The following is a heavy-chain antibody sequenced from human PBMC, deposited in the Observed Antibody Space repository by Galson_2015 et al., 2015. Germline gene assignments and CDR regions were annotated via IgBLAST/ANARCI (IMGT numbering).Heavy chain of an antibody. V-gene: IGHV5-51*01. Sequence: QSGAEVKKPGESLKISCQGSGYSLTSYWIAWVRQMPGEGLEWMGIIYPGDSDTRYSPSFQGQVTISADNSISTAYLQWSSLKASDTAMYYWARRTVVKYDYDYWGQGTLVTVSS. D-gene: IGHD3/OR15-3a*01. CDR1: GYSLTSYW. CDR2: IYPGDSDT. J-gene: IGHJ4*02. CDR3: ARRTVVKYDYDY.